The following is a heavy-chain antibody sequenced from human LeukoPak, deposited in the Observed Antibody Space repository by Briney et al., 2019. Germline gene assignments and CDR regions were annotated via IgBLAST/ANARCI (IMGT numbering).Heavy chain of an antibody. CDR3: ARLLTDYDILTGYYIYGMDV. Sequence: PSETLSLTCTVSGGSISSYYWSWIRQPPGKGLEWIGYIYYSGSTNYNPSLKSRVTISVDTSKNQFSLKLSSVTAADTAVYYCARLLTDYDILTGYYIYGMDVWGQGTTVTVSS. D-gene: IGHD3-9*01. J-gene: IGHJ6*02. V-gene: IGHV4-59*08. CDR2: IYYSGST. CDR1: GGSISSYY.